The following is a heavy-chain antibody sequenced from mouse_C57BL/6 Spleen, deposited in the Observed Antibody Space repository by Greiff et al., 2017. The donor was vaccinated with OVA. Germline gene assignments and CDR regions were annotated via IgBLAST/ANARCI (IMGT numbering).Heavy chain of an antibody. J-gene: IGHJ3*01. CDR1: GYTFTDYE. CDR2: IDPETGGT. D-gene: IGHD2-4*01. CDR3: TRGFYYDYDGAY. V-gene: IGHV1-15*01. Sequence: QVQLKESGAELVRPGASVTLSCKASGYTFTDYEMHWVKQTPVHGLEWIGAIDPETGGTAYNQKFKGKAILTADKSSSTAYMELRSLTSEDSAVYYCTRGFYYDYDGAYWGQGTLVTVSA.